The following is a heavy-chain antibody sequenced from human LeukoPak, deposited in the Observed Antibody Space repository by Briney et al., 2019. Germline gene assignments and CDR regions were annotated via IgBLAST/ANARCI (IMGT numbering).Heavy chain of an antibody. CDR3: ARQKGIRGYCSSTSCWYYFDY. J-gene: IGHJ4*02. CDR2: IYYSGST. V-gene: IGHV4-30-4*01. Sequence: SETLSLTCTVSGGSISSGDYYWSWIRQPPGKGLEWIGYIYYSGSTYYNPSLKSQVTISVDTSKNQFSLKLSSVTAADTAVYYCARQKGIRGYCSSTSCWYYFDYWGQGTLVTVSS. CDR1: GGSISSGDYY. D-gene: IGHD2-2*01.